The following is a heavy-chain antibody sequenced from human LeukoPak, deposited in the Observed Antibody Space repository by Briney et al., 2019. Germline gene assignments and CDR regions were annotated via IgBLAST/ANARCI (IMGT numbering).Heavy chain of an antibody. D-gene: IGHD1-26*01. CDR2: ISGRGGST. Sequence: GGSLRLSCAASGFTFSSYAMTWVRQPPGKGREWVSTISGRGGSTYYADSVKGRFTISRDNSKNTVYLQMNSLRDEDAAVYYCARDWPSEWEQLPDYDAVDIWGQGTMVTVSS. J-gene: IGHJ3*02. CDR1: GFTFSSYA. CDR3: ARDWPSEWEQLPDYDAVDI. V-gene: IGHV3-23*01.